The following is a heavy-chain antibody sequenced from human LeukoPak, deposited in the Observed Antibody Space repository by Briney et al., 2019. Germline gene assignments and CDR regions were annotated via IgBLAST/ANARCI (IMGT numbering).Heavy chain of an antibody. V-gene: IGHV4-4*07. CDR1: DGSINSYN. CDR3: ARDSSYCSGGSCYSHYYYMDV. CDR2: IHTSGST. Sequence: PSETLSLTCTVADGSINSYNWSWLRQPAGKGLEWIGRIHTSGSTSYNPSLKSRVTMSVDTSKNQSSLKLSSVTAADTAVYYCARDSSYCSGGSCYSHYYYMDVWGKGTTVTVSS. D-gene: IGHD2-15*01. J-gene: IGHJ6*03.